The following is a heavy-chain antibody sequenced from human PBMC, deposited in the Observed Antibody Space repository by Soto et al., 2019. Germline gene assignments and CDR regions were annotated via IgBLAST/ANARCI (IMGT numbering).Heavy chain of an antibody. D-gene: IGHD6-13*01. Sequence: EVQLLESGGGLVQPGGSLRLSCAASGFTFSNYAVTWVRQAPGMGLEWVSTISGSGGSTYYADSVKGRFTISRDNSKNTLYLQMNSLRAEDTAVYYGAKDQGSSWYEIDYWGQGTLVTVSS. CDR2: ISGSGGST. CDR3: AKDQGSSWYEIDY. V-gene: IGHV3-23*01. J-gene: IGHJ4*02. CDR1: GFTFSNYA.